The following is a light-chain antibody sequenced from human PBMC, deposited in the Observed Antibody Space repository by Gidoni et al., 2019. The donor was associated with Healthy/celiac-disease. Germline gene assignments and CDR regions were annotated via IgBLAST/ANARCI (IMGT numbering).Light chain of an antibody. CDR3: QQSYSTLAIT. CDR1: QSISSY. J-gene: IGKJ5*01. V-gene: IGKV1-39*01. Sequence: DIQMTQSPSSLPASVGDRVTITCRASQSISSYLNWYQQKPGKAPKLLIYAAPSLQSGVPSRFSGSGSGTDFTLTISSLQPEDFATYYCQQSYSTLAITFGQGTRLEIK. CDR2: AAP.